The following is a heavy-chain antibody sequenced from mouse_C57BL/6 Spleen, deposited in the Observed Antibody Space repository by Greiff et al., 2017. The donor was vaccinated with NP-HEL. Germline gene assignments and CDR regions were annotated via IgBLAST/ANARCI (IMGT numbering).Heavy chain of an antibody. V-gene: IGHV1-15*01. CDR1: GYTFTDYE. CDR2: IDPETGGT. CDR3: TRGAY. J-gene: IGHJ3*01. Sequence: VQLQQSGAELVRPGASVTLSCKASGYTFTDYEMHWVKQTPVHGLEWIGAIDPETGGTAYNQKFKGKAILTADQSSSTAYMELRSLTSEDSAVYYCTRGAYWGQGTLVTVSA.